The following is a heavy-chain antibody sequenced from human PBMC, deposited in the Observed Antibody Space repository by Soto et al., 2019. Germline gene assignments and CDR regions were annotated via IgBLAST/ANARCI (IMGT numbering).Heavy chain of an antibody. D-gene: IGHD1-26*01. CDR2: IYSGGAT. V-gene: IGHV3-66*01. CDR1: GFTVSSNY. CDR3: ARDLSGIVRVTGFDY. Sequence: PGGSLRLSCAASGFTVSSNYMSWVRQAPGKGLEWVSVIYSGGATYYADSVKGRFTISRDNSKNTMYLQMNSLRVEDTAVYYCARDLSGIVRVTGFDYSGQGTLVTVS. J-gene: IGHJ4*02.